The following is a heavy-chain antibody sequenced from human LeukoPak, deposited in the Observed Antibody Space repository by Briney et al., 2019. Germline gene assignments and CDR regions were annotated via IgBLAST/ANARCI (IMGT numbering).Heavy chain of an antibody. CDR3: ARRGGSYYGDFDY. Sequence: SETLSLTWAVYGGSFSGHYWSWIRQPPAKGLEWIGEINHSGSTNYNPSLNSRVTLSVDTSKNQFSLKHSSMTAADTAVYYCARRGGSYYGDFDYWGQRTLVTVSS. V-gene: IGHV4-34*01. D-gene: IGHD1-26*01. CDR2: INHSGST. J-gene: IGHJ4*02. CDR1: GGSFSGHY.